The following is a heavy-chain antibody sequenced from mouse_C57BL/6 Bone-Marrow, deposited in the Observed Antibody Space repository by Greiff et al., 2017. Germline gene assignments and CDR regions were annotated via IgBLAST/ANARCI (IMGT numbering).Heavy chain of an antibody. D-gene: IGHD2-4*01. V-gene: IGHV1-59*01. CDR1: GYTFTSYW. J-gene: IGHJ3*01. CDR3: ARTYYDYEGFAY. Sequence: QVQLQQPGAELVRPGTSVKLSCKASGYTFTSYWMHWVKQRPGQGLEWIGVIDPSDSYTNSNQKFKGKATLTVDTSSSTAYMQRSSLTSEDSAVYCCARTYYDYEGFAYWGQGTLVTVSA. CDR2: IDPSDSYT.